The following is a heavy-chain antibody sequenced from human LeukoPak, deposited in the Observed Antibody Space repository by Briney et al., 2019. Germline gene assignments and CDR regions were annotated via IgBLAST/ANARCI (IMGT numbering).Heavy chain of an antibody. CDR2: IYYRGST. D-gene: IGHD4-17*01. J-gene: IGHJ6*02. CDR3: ARLNGAFYYYYYGMDV. CDR1: GFTFSSYW. V-gene: IGHV4-59*01. Sequence: GSLRLSCAASGFTFSSYWMHWVRQAPGKGLEWVGYIYYRGSTNNNPSLKSRVTISVDTSKNQFSLKLSSVTAADTAVYYCARLNGAFYYYYYGMDVWGQGTTVTVSS.